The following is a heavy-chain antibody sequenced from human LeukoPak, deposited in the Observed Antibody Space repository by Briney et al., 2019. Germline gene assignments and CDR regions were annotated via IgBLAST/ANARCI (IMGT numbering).Heavy chain of an antibody. CDR1: RGSISSFY. CDR3: ARGRGYSYGSPLDY. J-gene: IGHJ4*02. V-gene: IGHV4-59*01. Sequence: PSETLSLTCTVSRGSISSFYWSWIRQPPGKGLEWIGNIYYTGSTNYNPSLKSRVTISVDTSKNQFSLKLSSVTAADTAVYYCARGRGYSYGSPLDYWGQGSLVTVSS. D-gene: IGHD5-18*01. CDR2: IYYTGST.